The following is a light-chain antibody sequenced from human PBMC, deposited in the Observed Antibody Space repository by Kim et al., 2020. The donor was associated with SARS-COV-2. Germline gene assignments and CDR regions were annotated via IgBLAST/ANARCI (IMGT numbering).Light chain of an antibody. CDR1: SSAVGSYNY. CDR2: DVN. V-gene: IGLV2-11*01. CDR3: CSYAGSHV. J-gene: IGLJ1*01. Sequence: QSALTQPRSVSGSPGQSVTISCTGTSSAVGSYNYVSWYRQHPGKAPKLLIYDVNQRPSGVPDRFSGSKSGNTASLTISGLQAEDEADYYCCSYAGSHVLGTGTKVTGL.